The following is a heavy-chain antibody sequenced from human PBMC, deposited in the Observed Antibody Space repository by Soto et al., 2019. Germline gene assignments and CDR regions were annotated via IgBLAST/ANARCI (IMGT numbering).Heavy chain of an antibody. V-gene: IGHV1-3*01. CDR3: ARGGGNTGSWSDP. J-gene: IGHJ5*02. CDR1: GYTFTSYA. Sequence: ASVKVSCKASGYTFTSYAMHWVRQARGQRLEWMGWINAGNGNTKYSQKFQGRVTITRDTSASTAYMELSSLRSEDTAVYYCARGGGNTGSWSDPWGQGNMVAVSS. CDR2: INAGNGNT. D-gene: IGHD2-15*01.